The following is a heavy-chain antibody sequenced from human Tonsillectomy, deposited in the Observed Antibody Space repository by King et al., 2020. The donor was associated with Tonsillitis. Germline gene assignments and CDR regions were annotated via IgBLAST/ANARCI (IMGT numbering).Heavy chain of an antibody. J-gene: IGHJ2*01. CDR3: ARFRYYYDSSGYYYLSWYFDL. D-gene: IGHD3-22*01. V-gene: IGHV3-7*01. Sequence: VQLVESGGGLVQPGGSLRLSCAASGFTFSTYWMSWVRQAPGKGLEWVANIKQDGSEKYYVDSVKGRFTISRDNAKNSLYLQMNSLRAEDTAVYYCARFRYYYDSSGYYYLSWYFDLWGRGTLVTVSS. CDR2: IKQDGSEK. CDR1: GFTFSTYW.